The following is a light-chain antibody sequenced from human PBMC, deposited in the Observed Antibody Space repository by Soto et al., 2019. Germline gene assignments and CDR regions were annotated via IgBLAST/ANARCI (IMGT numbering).Light chain of an antibody. V-gene: IGKV1-5*01. Sequence: DIQMTHSPSTLSASVGDRVTITCRASQSISSSLAWYQQKPGKAPTLLLYDASSLERGVPSRFSGCGSGTDLTRTISSLQPDDFATYYCQQYNSYPWTFRQGTKVEIK. J-gene: IGKJ1*01. CDR1: QSISSS. CDR2: DAS. CDR3: QQYNSYPWT.